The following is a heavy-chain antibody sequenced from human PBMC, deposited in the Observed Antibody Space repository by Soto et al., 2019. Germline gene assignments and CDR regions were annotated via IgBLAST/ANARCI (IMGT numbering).Heavy chain of an antibody. CDR1: GYTFSTYD. J-gene: IGHJ3*01. CDR2: MNPNTGHR. V-gene: IGHV1-8*01. CDR3: ARYIFARGFDF. Sequence: ASVKVSCKASGYTFSTYDIEWVRLAPGQGPEWMGWMNPNTGHRGFGQKFQDRVTLTSDISTSTAYMELNSLTSEDTAVYYCARYIFARGFDFWGQGTVVTVSS. D-gene: IGHD3-3*02.